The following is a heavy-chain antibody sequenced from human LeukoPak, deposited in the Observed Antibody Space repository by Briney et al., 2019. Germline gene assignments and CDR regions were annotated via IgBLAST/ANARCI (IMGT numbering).Heavy chain of an antibody. J-gene: IGHJ5*02. CDR1: GFTFSSYA. V-gene: IGHV3-23*01. Sequence: GGSLRLSCAASGFTFSSYAMSWVRQAPGKGLEWVSSIDASGGSTYYADSVKGRFTISRDNSKNTFYLQMNSLRADDAAVYYCAKGSGSGWYGWFAPWGQGTLVTVSS. D-gene: IGHD6-19*01. CDR2: IDASGGST. CDR3: AKGSGSGWYGWFAP.